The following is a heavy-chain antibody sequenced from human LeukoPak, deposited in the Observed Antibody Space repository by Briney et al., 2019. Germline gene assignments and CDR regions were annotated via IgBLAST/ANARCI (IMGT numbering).Heavy chain of an antibody. Sequence: ASVKVSCEVSGYTLTELSMHWVRQAPGKGLEWMGGFDPEDGETIYAQKFQGRVTMTEDTSTDTAYMELSSLRSEDTAVYYCATPPPYSSWKGYYYYYGMDVWGQGTTVTVSS. CDR3: ATPPPYSSWKGYYYYYGMDV. V-gene: IGHV1-24*01. D-gene: IGHD6-6*01. CDR2: FDPEDGET. J-gene: IGHJ6*02. CDR1: GYTLTELS.